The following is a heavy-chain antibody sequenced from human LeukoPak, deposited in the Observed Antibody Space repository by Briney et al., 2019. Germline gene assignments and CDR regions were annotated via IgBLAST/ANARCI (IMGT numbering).Heavy chain of an antibody. J-gene: IGHJ5*02. CDR2: IYNSGST. CDR3: ARRGTNFWFDP. V-gene: IGHV4-30-2*01. Sequence: SQTLSLTCAVSGDSITSGGYSWGWIRQPPGKGLEWIGHIYNSGSTFYNSSLNSRVAISVDMSRNQFSLNLTSVTAADTAMYYCARRGTNFWFDPWGQGILVTVSS. D-gene: IGHD1-1*01. CDR1: GDSITSGGYS.